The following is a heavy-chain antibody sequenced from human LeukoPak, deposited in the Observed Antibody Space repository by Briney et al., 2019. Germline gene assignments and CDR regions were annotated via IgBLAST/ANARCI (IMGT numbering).Heavy chain of an antibody. CDR3: AAVSNFAVVPYYFDY. CDR1: GFTFTNSA. D-gene: IGHD3-3*01. J-gene: IGHJ4*02. CDR2: IVVGSGNT. V-gene: IGHV1-58*02. Sequence: SVKVSCKASGFTFTNSAMQWVRQARGQRLEWIGWIVVGSGNTNYAQKFQERVTITRDMSTSTAYMELSSLRSEDTAVYYCAAVSNFAVVPYYFDYWGQGTLVTVSS.